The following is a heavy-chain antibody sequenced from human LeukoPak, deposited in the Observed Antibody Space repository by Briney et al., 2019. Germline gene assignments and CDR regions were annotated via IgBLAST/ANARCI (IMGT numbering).Heavy chain of an antibody. D-gene: IGHD3-10*01. Sequence: ASVKVSCKASGYAFISYGISWVRQAPGQGLEWIGWISAYHGNTNYAQKLQGRVTMTTDTSTSTAYMELRSLRSDDTAVYYCARDGSGTWNDYWGREPWSPSPQ. J-gene: IGHJ4*02. CDR2: ISAYHGNT. V-gene: IGHV1-18*01. CDR3: ARDGSGTWNDY. CDR1: GYAFISYG.